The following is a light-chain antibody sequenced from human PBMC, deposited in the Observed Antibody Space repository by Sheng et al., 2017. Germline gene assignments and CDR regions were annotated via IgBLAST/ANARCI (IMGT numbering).Light chain of an antibody. CDR1: QSVLYSSNNKNY. CDR3: QQYYSTPWT. J-gene: IGKJ1*01. CDR2: WAS. Sequence: DIMMTQSPDSLAVSLGERATINCKSGQSVLYSSNNKNYLSWYQQKPGQPPKLLIYWASTRESGVSDRFSGSGSGTDFTLTISNLQAEDVAVYYCQQYYSTPWTFGQGTKVEI. V-gene: IGKV4-1*01.